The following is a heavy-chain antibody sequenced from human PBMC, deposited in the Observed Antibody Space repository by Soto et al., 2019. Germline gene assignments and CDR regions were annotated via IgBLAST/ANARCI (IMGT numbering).Heavy chain of an antibody. V-gene: IGHV3-48*03. J-gene: IGHJ6*02. D-gene: IGHD2-21*01. CDR3: VRLGLCDGATCNHYFYYYGMDV. Sequence: DVQVVETGGDLVQPGGSLRLSCAVSGFSSSSYAFNWVRQAPGRGLEWVSFISSRGSTIYYADSVEGRFTISRDNAQNSLFLQMDSLRDEDTAVYYCVRLGLCDGATCNHYFYYYGMDVWGLGTTVVVSS. CDR1: GFSSSSYA. CDR2: ISSRGSTI.